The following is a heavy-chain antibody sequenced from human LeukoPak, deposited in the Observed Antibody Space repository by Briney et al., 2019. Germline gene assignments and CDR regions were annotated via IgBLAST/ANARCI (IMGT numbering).Heavy chain of an antibody. CDR3: ARDLTIGGFGEGFGY. CDR1: GDSISSSSSY. V-gene: IGHV4-39*02. CDR2: IYYSGST. Sequence: SETLSLTCTVSGDSISSSSSYWGWIRQPPGEGLEWIGSIYYSGSTYYNTSLKSRVTISVDTSKNQFSLKLSSVTAADTAVYYCARDLTIGGFGEGFGYWGQGTLVTVSS. D-gene: IGHD3-10*01. J-gene: IGHJ4*02.